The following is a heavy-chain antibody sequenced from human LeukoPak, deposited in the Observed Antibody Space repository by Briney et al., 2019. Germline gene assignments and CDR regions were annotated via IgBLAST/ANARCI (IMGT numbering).Heavy chain of an antibody. CDR1: GYSFTSYW. CDR2: IYPGDSDT. V-gene: IGHV5-51*01. D-gene: IGHD4-17*01. CDR3: ARGYGDFRYYYYYYMDV. Sequence: GESLKISCKGSGYSFTSYWIGWVRQMPGKGLEWMGIIYPGDSDTRYSPSFQGQVTISADKSISTAYLQWSSLKASDTAMYYCARGYGDFRYYYYYYMDVGGKGTTVTVSS. J-gene: IGHJ6*03.